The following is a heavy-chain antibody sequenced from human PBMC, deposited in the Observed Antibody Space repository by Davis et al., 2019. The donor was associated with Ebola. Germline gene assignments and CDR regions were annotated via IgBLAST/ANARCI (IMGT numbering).Heavy chain of an antibody. CDR1: GGTFSSYA. V-gene: IGHV1-69*06. CDR2: IIPIFGTA. D-gene: IGHD4-17*01. J-gene: IGHJ4*02. CDR3: ATGHYYGWEDYFDY. Sequence: SVKVSCKASGGTFSSYAISWVRQAPGQGLEWMGGIIPIFGTANYAQKFQGRVTITADKSTSTAYMELSSLRSEDTAVYYCATGHYYGWEDYFDYWGQGTLVTVSS.